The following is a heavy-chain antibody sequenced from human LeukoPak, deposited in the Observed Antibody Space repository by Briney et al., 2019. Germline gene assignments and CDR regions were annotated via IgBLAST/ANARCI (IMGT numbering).Heavy chain of an antibody. J-gene: IGHJ4*02. CDR2: IYYSGST. V-gene: IGHV4-59*01. Sequence: ASETLSLTCTVSGGSISSYYWSWIRQPPGKGLEWIGYIYYSGSTNYNPSLKSRVTISVDTSKNQFSLKLSSVTAADTAVYYCARYYSGSYHGSCYFDYWGQGTLVTVSS. CDR3: ARYYSGSYHGSCYFDY. D-gene: IGHD1-26*01. CDR1: GGSISSYY.